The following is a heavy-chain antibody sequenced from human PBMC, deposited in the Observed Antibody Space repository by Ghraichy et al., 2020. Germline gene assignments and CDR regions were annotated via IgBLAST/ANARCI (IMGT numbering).Heavy chain of an antibody. V-gene: IGHV6-1*01. J-gene: IGHJ6*02. Sequence: QTLSLTCAISGDSVSSNSAAWNWIRQSPSRGLEWLGRTYYRSKWYNDYAVSVKSRITINPDTSKNQFSLQLNSVTPEDTAVYYCARDRIWNPTYPKSGYYYYYGMDVWGQGTTVTVSS. CDR3: ARDRIWNPTYPKSGYYYYYGMDV. CDR1: GDSVSSNSAA. CDR2: TYYRSKWYN. D-gene: IGHD1-1*01.